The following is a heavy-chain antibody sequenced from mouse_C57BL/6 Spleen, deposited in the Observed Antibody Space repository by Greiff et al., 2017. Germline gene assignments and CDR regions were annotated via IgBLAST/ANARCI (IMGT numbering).Heavy chain of an antibody. CDR3: ASGGYYWYFDV. J-gene: IGHJ1*03. CDR1: GFNIKDYY. V-gene: IGHV14-2*01. CDR2: IDPEDGET. D-gene: IGHD1-1*02. Sequence: VQLQQSGAELVKPGASVKLSCTASGFNIKDYYMHWVKQRTEQGLEWIGRIDPEDGETKSAPKLQGKATITADTSSNTAYLQLSSLTSEDTAVYYCASGGYYWYFDVWGTGTTVTVSS.